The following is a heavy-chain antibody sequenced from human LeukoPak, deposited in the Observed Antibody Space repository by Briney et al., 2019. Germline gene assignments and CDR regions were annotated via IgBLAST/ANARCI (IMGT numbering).Heavy chain of an antibody. D-gene: IGHD6-19*01. Sequence: HPGGSLRLSCAASGFTVSSNYMSWVRQAPGKGLEWVSVIYSGGSTYYADSVKGRFTISRDNSKNTLYLQMKSLRAEDTAVYYCARDYPSSRWYPAWYGMDVWGQGTTVTVSS. J-gene: IGHJ6*02. CDR2: IYSGGST. CDR1: GFTVSSNY. CDR3: ARDYPSSRWYPAWYGMDV. V-gene: IGHV3-66*01.